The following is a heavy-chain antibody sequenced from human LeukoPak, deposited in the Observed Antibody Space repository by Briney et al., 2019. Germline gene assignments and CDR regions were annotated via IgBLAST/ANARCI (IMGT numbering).Heavy chain of an antibody. Sequence: SETLSVTSAVYGGSFSGYYWSWIRQPPGKGLEWIGEINHSGSTHYNPSLQSRVTISVDTSKNQFSLKLSSVTAADTAVYYCARGRPPYSYMDVWGKGTTVTVSS. CDR3: ARGRPPYSYMDV. J-gene: IGHJ6*03. V-gene: IGHV4-34*01. CDR2: INHSGST. D-gene: IGHD6-6*01. CDR1: GGSFSGYY.